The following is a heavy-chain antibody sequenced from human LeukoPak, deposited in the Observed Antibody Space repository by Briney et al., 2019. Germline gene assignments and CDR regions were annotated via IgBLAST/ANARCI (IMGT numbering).Heavy chain of an antibody. V-gene: IGHV3-48*04. CDR3: ARPPAAIFYYYYYMDV. D-gene: IGHD2-2*01. Sequence: GGSLRLSCAASGFTFSSYSMNWVRQAPGKGLEWVSYISSSSSTIYYADSVKGRFTISRDNAKNSLYLQMNSLRAEDTAVYYCARPPAAIFYYYYYMDVWGKGTTVTVSS. CDR1: GFTFSSYS. CDR2: ISSSSSTI. J-gene: IGHJ6*03.